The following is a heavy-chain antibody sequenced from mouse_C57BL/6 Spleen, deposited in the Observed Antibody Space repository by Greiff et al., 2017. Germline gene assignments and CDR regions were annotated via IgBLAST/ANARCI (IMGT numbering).Heavy chain of an antibody. CDR1: GFTFSSYA. CDR2: ISDGGSYT. D-gene: IGHD2-1*01. CDR3: ARDHGIFAY. Sequence: EVQRVESGGGLVKPGGSLKLSCAASGFTFSSYAMSWVRQTPEKRLEWVATISDGGSYTYYPDNVKGRFTISRDNAKNNLYLQMSHLKSEDTAMYYCARDHGIFAYWGQGTLVTVSA. J-gene: IGHJ3*01. V-gene: IGHV5-4*01.